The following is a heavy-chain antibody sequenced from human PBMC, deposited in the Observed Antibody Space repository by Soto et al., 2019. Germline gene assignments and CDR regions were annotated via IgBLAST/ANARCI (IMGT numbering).Heavy chain of an antibody. CDR3: AKMQGIEIWEYHVDY. V-gene: IGHV3-23*01. CDR1: GFTFSNFA. Sequence: VQLLESGGGLVRPGGSLRLSCAASGFTFSNFAMSWVRQAPGKGLEWVSRIYGGGYGTHYEDSVKGRFTISRDNSKSTLYLEMNSLRAEDTAVYFCAKMQGIEIWEYHVDYWGQGALVSVSS. D-gene: IGHD2-2*01. CDR2: IYGGGYGT. J-gene: IGHJ4*02.